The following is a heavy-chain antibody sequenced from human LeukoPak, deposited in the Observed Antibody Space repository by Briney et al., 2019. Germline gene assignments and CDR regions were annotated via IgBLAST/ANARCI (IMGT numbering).Heavy chain of an antibody. CDR3: AVAYYYGSGDAFDI. V-gene: IGHV3-21*01. CDR1: GFTFSTYA. Sequence: GGSLRLSCAASGFTFSTYAMSWVRQAPGKGLEWVSSINSDSNYIYYADSVQGRFTISRDNAKNSLYLQMNSLRAEDTAVYYCAVAYYYGSGDAFDIWGQGTKVTVSS. D-gene: IGHD3-10*01. CDR2: INSDSNYI. J-gene: IGHJ3*02.